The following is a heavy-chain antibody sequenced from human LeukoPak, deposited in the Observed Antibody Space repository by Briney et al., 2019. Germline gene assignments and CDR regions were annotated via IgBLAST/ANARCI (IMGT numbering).Heavy chain of an antibody. CDR1: GYTFTGYY. Sequence: ASVKVSCKASGYTFTGYYMHWVRQAPGQGLEWMGWINPNSGGTNYAQKFQGWVTMTRDTSISTAYMELSRLRSDDTAVYYCARVRVSGSYTLFDYWGQGTLVTVSS. J-gene: IGHJ4*02. CDR2: INPNSGGT. CDR3: ARVRVSGSYTLFDY. V-gene: IGHV1-2*04. D-gene: IGHD1-26*01.